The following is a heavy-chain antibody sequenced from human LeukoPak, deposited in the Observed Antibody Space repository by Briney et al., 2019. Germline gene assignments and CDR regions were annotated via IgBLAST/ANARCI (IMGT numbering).Heavy chain of an antibody. CDR3: ARGFEIYDFWSGYYGNWFDP. D-gene: IGHD3-3*01. Sequence: SETLSLTCTVSGDSISSYYWSWIRQPAGKGLEWIGRIYTSGSTNYNPSLKSRVTMSVDTSKNQFSLKLSSVTAADTAVYYCARGFEIYDFWSGYYGNWFDPWGQGTLVTVSS. J-gene: IGHJ5*02. CDR2: IYTSGST. CDR1: GDSISSYY. V-gene: IGHV4-4*07.